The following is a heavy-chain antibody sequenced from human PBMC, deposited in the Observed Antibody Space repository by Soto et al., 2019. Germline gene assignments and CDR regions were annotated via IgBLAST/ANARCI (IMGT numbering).Heavy chain of an antibody. V-gene: IGHV4-59*01. CDR2: IYYSRNT. Sequence: SQTLRLTNRVSGGTIGAFSWSPFRKPQGKGREWIGYIYYSRNTKYNPSLKSRVTISLDEAKNQFSLELTSLKAADTAMYYGARSRGSGWSFDHWGQGTLDTVS. CDR3: ARSRGSGWSFDH. J-gene: IGHJ4*02. CDR1: GGTIGAFS. D-gene: IGHD6-19*01.